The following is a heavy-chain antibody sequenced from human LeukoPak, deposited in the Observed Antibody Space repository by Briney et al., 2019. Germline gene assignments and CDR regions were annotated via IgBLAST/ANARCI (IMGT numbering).Heavy chain of an antibody. Sequence: GASVKVSCKASGGTFSSYAISWVRQAPGQGLEWMGGIIPIFGTANYAQKFQGRVTITTDESTSTAYMELRSLRSDDTAVYYCARFHYSGSQLRAFDYWGQGTLVTVSS. D-gene: IGHD1-26*01. J-gene: IGHJ4*02. CDR2: IIPIFGTA. V-gene: IGHV1-69*05. CDR1: GGTFSSYA. CDR3: ARFHYSGSQLRAFDY.